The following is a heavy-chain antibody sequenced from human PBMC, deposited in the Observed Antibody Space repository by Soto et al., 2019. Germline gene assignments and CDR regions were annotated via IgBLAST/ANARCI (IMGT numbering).Heavy chain of an antibody. V-gene: IGHV1-69*01. Sequence: QVQLVQSGAEVKKPGSSVKVSCKASGGTFSSYAISWVRQAPGQGLEWMGGIIPIFGTANYAQKFQGRVTITADESTSTAYMELSSLRSEDTAVYYCARALGRQQLVRDIWFDPWGQGTLVTVSS. CDR1: GGTFSSYA. CDR2: IIPIFGTA. CDR3: ARALGRQQLVRDIWFDP. D-gene: IGHD6-13*01. J-gene: IGHJ5*02.